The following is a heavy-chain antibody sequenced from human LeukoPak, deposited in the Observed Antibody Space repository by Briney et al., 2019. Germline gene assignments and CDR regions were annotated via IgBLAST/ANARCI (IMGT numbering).Heavy chain of an antibody. Sequence: PSETLSLTCTVSGGSISSSSYYWGWIRQPPGKGLEWIGSIYYSGSTYYNPSLKSRVTISVDTSKNQFSLKLSSVTAADAAVYYCARHGSQYYDILTGFGAFDIWGQGTMVTVSS. J-gene: IGHJ3*02. CDR1: GGSISSSSYY. D-gene: IGHD3-9*01. CDR3: ARHGSQYYDILTGFGAFDI. V-gene: IGHV4-39*01. CDR2: IYYSGST.